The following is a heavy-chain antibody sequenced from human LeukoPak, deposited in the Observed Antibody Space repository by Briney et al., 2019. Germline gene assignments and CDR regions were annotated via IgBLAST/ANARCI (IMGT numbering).Heavy chain of an antibody. CDR1: GFTFRNYW. CDR2: IDPDGSKK. V-gene: IGHV3-7*03. D-gene: IGHD2-15*01. J-gene: IGHJ4*02. Sequence: GGSLRLSCTASGFTFRNYWMGWVRQTPGKGLEWVANIDPDGSKKQYGDSVKGRYTTSRDNAKNSLDLQMNSLRAEDTAVYYCAKKDCSGGDCYPPRFDYWGQGTLVTVSS. CDR3: AKKDCSGGDCYPPRFDY.